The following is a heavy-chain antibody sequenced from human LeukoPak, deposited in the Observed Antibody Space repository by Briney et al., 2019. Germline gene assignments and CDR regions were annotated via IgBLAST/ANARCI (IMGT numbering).Heavy chain of an antibody. Sequence: GGSLRLSCAASGLTFSDYYMSWIRQAPGKGLEWVSYISSSGRSIYYADSVKGRFTISRDNAKNSLYLQMNSLRAEDTAVYYCASGPSSWGYRDYFYYGMDVWGQGTTVTVSS. CDR2: ISSSGRSI. J-gene: IGHJ6*02. V-gene: IGHV3-11*01. CDR3: ASGPSSWGYRDYFYYGMDV. CDR1: GLTFSDYY. D-gene: IGHD3-16*02.